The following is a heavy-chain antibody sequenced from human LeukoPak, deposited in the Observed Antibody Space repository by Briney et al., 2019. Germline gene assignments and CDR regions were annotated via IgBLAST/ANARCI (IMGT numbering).Heavy chain of an antibody. Sequence: ASVKVSCKASGYTFTSYYMHWVRQAPGQGLEWMGIINPSGGSTSYAQKFQGRVTMTGDTSTSTVYMELSSLRSEDTAVYYCARVSLYSGYDFPHDYWGQGTLVTVSS. V-gene: IGHV1-46*03. CDR1: GYTFTSYY. CDR3: ARVSLYSGYDFPHDY. J-gene: IGHJ4*02. CDR2: INPSGGST. D-gene: IGHD5-12*01.